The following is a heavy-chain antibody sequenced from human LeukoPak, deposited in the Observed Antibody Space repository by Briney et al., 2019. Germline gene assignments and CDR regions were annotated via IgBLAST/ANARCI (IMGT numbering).Heavy chain of an antibody. CDR3: AKPPEVGATVGYFDY. J-gene: IGHJ4*02. Sequence: GGSLRLSCAASGFTFSSYGMHWVRQAPGKGLEWVALISFDGSNQYYAESVKGRFTISRDNSKNTLYLQMSSLRAEDTAVYYCAKPPEVGATVGYFDYWGQGTLVTVSS. V-gene: IGHV3-30*18. CDR2: ISFDGSNQ. D-gene: IGHD1-26*01. CDR1: GFTFSSYG.